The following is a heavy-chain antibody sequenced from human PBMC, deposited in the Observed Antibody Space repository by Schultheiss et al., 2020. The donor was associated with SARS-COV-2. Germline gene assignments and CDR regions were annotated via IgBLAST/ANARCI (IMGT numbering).Heavy chain of an antibody. V-gene: IGHV1-69*04. CDR3: ASASAVQLWLPVDY. Sequence: SVKVSCKASGGTFSSYAISWVRQAPGQGLEWMGRIIPILGIANYAQKFQGRVTITADKSTSTAYMELSSLRSEDTAVYYCASASAVQLWLPVDYWGQGTLVTVSS. CDR1: GGTFSSYA. CDR2: IIPILGIA. J-gene: IGHJ4*02. D-gene: IGHD5-18*01.